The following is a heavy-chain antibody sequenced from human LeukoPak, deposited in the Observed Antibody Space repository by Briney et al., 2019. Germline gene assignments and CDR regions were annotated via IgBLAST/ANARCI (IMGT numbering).Heavy chain of an antibody. CDR1: GVSISSYY. J-gene: IGHJ4*02. CDR2: IYYSGNT. V-gene: IGHV4-59*01. Sequence: PSETLSLTCTVSGVSISSYYWSWIRQPPGKGLEWIGYIYYSGNTNYNPSLKSRATISVDTSKNQFSLKLSSVTAADTAVYYCARVGDPGYCSSTSCFSFDSWGQGILVTVSS. CDR3: ARVGDPGYCSSTSCFSFDS. D-gene: IGHD2-2*03.